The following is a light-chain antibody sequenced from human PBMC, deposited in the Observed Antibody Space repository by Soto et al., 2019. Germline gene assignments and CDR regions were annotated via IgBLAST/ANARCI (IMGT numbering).Light chain of an antibody. V-gene: IGKV3-20*01. CDR2: NAS. CDR1: QSVSSSY. CDR3: QQYGSSPLT. Sequence: EIVLTQSPGTPSLSPGERATLSCRASQSVSSSYLAWYQQKPGQAPRLLIYNASSRATGIPDRFSGSGSGTDFTLTISRLEPEGFAVYYCQQYGSSPLTFGQGKLLVIK. J-gene: IGKJ5*01.